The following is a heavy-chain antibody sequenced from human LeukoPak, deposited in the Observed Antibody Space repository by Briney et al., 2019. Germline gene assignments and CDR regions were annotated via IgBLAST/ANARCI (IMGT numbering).Heavy chain of an antibody. D-gene: IGHD6-13*01. J-gene: IGHJ4*02. CDR2: IYSGGST. Sequence: PGGSLRLSCAASGFTVSSNYMSWVRQAPGKGLEWVSVIYSGGSTYYADSVKGRFTISRDNSKNTLYLRMNSLRAEDTAVYYCARGIAAAGQEYWGQGTLVTVSS. CDR1: GFTVSSNY. V-gene: IGHV3-53*01. CDR3: ARGIAAAGQEY.